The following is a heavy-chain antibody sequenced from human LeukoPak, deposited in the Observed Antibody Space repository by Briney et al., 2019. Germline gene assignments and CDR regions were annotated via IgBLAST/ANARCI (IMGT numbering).Heavy chain of an antibody. V-gene: IGHV3-21*01. Sequence: GGSLRLSCAASTFIFSTYSMNWVRQAPGKGLEWVASISTTSNYIYYADSMKGRFTISRDNAKNSLYLQMNSLRAEDTAVYYCARDQSDYIWGIYRNDAFDIWGQGTMVTVSS. D-gene: IGHD3-16*02. CDR3: ARDQSDYIWGIYRNDAFDI. J-gene: IGHJ3*02. CDR2: ISTTSNYI. CDR1: TFIFSTYS.